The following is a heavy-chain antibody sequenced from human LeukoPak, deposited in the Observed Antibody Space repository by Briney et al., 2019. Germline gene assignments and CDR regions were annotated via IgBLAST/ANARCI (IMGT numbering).Heavy chain of an antibody. CDR2: IYYSGST. V-gene: IGHV4-39*07. D-gene: IGHD1-26*01. CDR3: AKDSEPPSPGKVEYFQQ. CDR1: GGSISSSSYY. J-gene: IGHJ1*01. Sequence: PSETLSLTCTVSGGSISSSSYYWGWIRQPPGKGLEWIGRIYYSGSTYYNPSLKSRVTISVDTSKNQFSLKLSSVTAADTAVYYCAKDSEPPSPGKVEYFQQWGQGTLVTVSS.